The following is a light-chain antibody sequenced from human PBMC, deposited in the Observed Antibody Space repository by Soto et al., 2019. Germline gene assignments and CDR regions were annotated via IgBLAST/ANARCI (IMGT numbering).Light chain of an antibody. J-gene: IGLJ3*02. CDR1: YSDVGGYNF. Sequence: QSALTQPASVSGSPGQSITISCTGTYSDVGGYNFVAWYQQHRGKAPKVMIYDVSDRPSGVSDRFSGSKSGNTAYRAISRLQPEDEAYFYCSSYPRISTVVFGGGAKLTV. CDR2: DVS. V-gene: IGLV2-14*01. CDR3: SSYPRISTVV.